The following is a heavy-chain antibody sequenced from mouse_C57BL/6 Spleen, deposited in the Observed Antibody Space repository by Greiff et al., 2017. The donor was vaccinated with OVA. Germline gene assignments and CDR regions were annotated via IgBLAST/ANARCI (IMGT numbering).Heavy chain of an antibody. D-gene: IGHD2-4*01. V-gene: IGHV5-16*01. CDR2: INYDGSST. CDR1: GFTFSDYY. J-gene: IGHJ2*01. Sequence: EVKLVESEGGLVQPGSSMKLSCTASGFTFSDYYMAWVRQVPEKGLEWVANINYDGSSTYYLDSLKSRFIISRDNAKNILYLQMSSLKSEDAATYYCARVDYGYFDYWGQGTTLTVSS. CDR3: ARVDYGYFDY.